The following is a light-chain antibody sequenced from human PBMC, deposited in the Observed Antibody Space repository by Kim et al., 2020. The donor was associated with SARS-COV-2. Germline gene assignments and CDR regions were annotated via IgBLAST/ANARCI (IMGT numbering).Light chain of an antibody. Sequence: QRVTIYCTGSSSNIRAGFDVHWYNRLQRTDPQLLIYDNHHRRTGVPDRLSGAKSGISASLAITGLRAEDEADYYCQSYDSSLSDYVFGTGTKVTVL. V-gene: IGLV1-40*01. CDR1: SSNIRAGFD. CDR2: DNH. CDR3: QSYDSSLSDYV. J-gene: IGLJ1*01.